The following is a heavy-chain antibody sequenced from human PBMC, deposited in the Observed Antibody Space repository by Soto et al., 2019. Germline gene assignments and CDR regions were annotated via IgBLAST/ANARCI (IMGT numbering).Heavy chain of an antibody. J-gene: IGHJ6*02. V-gene: IGHV3-74*01. D-gene: IGHD3-3*01. CDR3: ARASARDFWSGTKPSYYYYGMDV. Sequence: EVQLVESGGGLVQPGGSLRLSCAASGFTFSSYWMHWVRQAPGKGLVWVSRINSDGSSTSYADSVKGRFTISRDNAKNTLYLQMNSLRAEDTAVYYCARASARDFWSGTKPSYYYYGMDVWGQGTTVTVSS. CDR2: INSDGSST. CDR1: GFTFSSYW.